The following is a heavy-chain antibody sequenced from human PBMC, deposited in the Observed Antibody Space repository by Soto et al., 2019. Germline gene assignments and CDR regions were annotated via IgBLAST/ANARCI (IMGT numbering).Heavy chain of an antibody. Sequence: GGSLRLSCAASGFTFSSYGMHWVRQAPGKGLEWVAVISYDGSNKYYADSVKGRFTISRDNSKNTLYLQMNSLRAEDTAVYYCAKTLYEGFFDPWGQGTLVTVSS. J-gene: IGHJ5*02. CDR3: AKTLYEGFFDP. D-gene: IGHD5-12*01. CDR1: GFTFSSYG. CDR2: ISYDGSNK. V-gene: IGHV3-30*18.